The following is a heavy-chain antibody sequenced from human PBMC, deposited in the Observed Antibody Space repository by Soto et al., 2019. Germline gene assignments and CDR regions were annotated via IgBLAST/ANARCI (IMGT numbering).Heavy chain of an antibody. CDR2: INSDGSST. Sequence: GGSLRLSCAASGFTFSSYWMHWVRQAPGKGLVWVSRINSDGSSTSYADSVKGRFTISRDNAKNTLYLQMNSLRTEDTAMYYCAKLRDFVVLPAGILDYWGPGTLVTVSS. D-gene: IGHD2-8*01. CDR1: GFTFSSYW. V-gene: IGHV3-74*01. CDR3: AKLRDFVVLPAGILDY. J-gene: IGHJ4*02.